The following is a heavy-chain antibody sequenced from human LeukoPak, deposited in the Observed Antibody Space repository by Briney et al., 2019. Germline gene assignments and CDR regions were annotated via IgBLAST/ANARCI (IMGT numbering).Heavy chain of an antibody. Sequence: SETLALTCAVYGGSFSGYYWSWIRQPPGKGLEWIGEINHSGSTNYNPSLKSRVTISGDTSKNQFSLKLSSVTAADTAVYYCARDHSGYSIDYWGQGTLVTVSS. J-gene: IGHJ4*02. V-gene: IGHV4-34*01. CDR2: INHSGST. D-gene: IGHD5-12*01. CDR3: ARDHSGYSIDY. CDR1: GGSFSGYY.